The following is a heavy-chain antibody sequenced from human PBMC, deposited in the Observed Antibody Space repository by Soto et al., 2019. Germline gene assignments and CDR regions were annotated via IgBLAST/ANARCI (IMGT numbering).Heavy chain of an antibody. CDR3: ARGLVVWFGELSRRGGYYDYVDV. J-gene: IGHJ6*03. Sequence: QVQLQQWGAGLLKPSETLSLTCAVYGGSFSGYYWSWIRQTPGKGLVWIGEINDSGGTNHNPSLKSRVTILVDTPKNRLPLKLSSVTAADSAAYYGARGLVVWFGELSRRGGYYDYVDVWGKGTTVTVSS. D-gene: IGHD3-10*01. CDR1: GGSFSGYY. V-gene: IGHV4-34*01. CDR2: INDSGGT.